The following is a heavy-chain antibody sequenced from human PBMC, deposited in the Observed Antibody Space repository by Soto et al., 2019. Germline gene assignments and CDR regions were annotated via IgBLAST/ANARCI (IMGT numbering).Heavy chain of an antibody. CDR1: GYSFTSYW. Sequence: PGESLKISCKGSGYSFTSYWIGWVRQMPGKGLEWMGIIYPGDSDTRCSPSFQGQVTISADKSISTAYLQWSSLKASDTAMYYCARRAYYYDSSGYYYYFDYWGQGTLVTVSS. CDR3: ARRAYYYDSSGYYYYFDY. CDR2: IYPGDSDT. J-gene: IGHJ4*02. D-gene: IGHD3-22*01. V-gene: IGHV5-51*01.